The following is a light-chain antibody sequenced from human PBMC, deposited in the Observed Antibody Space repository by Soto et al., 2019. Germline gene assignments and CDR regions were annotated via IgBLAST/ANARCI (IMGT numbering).Light chain of an antibody. J-gene: IGKJ5*01. V-gene: IGKV3-15*01. Sequence: EKVMTHSPAPRSMYQGERATLSCRASQSVSSNLAWQQQKRGQAPRILKYQASTTATSISARPSGSGFGTESTRTISSLQSEDVRVQYRQQVMTLPPITSCQRT. CDR1: QSVSSN. CDR3: QQVMTLPPIT. CDR2: QAS.